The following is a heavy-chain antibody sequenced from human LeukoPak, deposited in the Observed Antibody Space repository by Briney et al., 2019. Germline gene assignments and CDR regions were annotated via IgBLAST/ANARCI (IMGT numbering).Heavy chain of an antibody. CDR3: ARAQYCGGDCYIFDY. Sequence: ASVKVSCKASGYTFTSYYMHWVRQVPGQGLEWMGIINPSGGSTSYAQKFQGRVTMTRDTSTSTVYMELSSLRSEDTAVYYCARAQYCGGDCYIFDYWGQGTLVTVSS. CDR1: GYTFTSYY. J-gene: IGHJ4*02. CDR2: INPSGGST. V-gene: IGHV1-46*01. D-gene: IGHD2-21*02.